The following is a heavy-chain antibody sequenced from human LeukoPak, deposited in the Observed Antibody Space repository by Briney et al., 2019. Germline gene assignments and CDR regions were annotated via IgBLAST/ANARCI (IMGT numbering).Heavy chain of an antibody. CDR2: IYYSGST. Sequence: PSETLSLTCTVSGGSISSYYWSWIRQPPGKGLEWIGYIYYSGSTNYNPSLKSRVTISVDTSKNQFFLKLSSVTAADTAVYYCARVNWSGYDFRGAFDIWAKGQWSPSLQ. CDR3: ARVNWSGYDFRGAFDI. CDR1: GGSISSYY. J-gene: IGHJ3*02. D-gene: IGHD5-12*01. V-gene: IGHV4-59*01.